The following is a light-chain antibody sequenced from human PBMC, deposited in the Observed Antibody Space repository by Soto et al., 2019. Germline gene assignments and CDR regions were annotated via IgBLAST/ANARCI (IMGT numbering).Light chain of an antibody. V-gene: IGKV3-11*01. CDR3: QQRGNWPVT. CDR1: QSVSSN. CDR2: DAS. J-gene: IGKJ4*01. Sequence: EIVLPQSPATLSLSPGERDTLSCRASQSVSSNLAWYQQKPVQTPRLLIYDASTRATGAPARFSGSGSGTDFTLTISRLAPADFAVYYCQQRGNWPVTFGRGTKVESK.